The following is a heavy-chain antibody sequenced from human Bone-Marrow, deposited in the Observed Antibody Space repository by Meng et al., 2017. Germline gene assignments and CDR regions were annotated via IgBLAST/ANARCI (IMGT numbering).Heavy chain of an antibody. J-gene: IGHJ4*02. D-gene: IGHD4-23*01. CDR1: GGTFSSYA. Sequence: SVMVSCKASGGTFSSYAISWVRQAPGQGLEWMGGIIPLFGTANYAQKFQGRVTITADESTSTAYMELSSLRSEDTAVYYCARERGGGVVTSFDYWGQGTLVTVSS. CDR3: ARERGGGVVTSFDY. V-gene: IGHV1-69*13. CDR2: IIPLFGTA.